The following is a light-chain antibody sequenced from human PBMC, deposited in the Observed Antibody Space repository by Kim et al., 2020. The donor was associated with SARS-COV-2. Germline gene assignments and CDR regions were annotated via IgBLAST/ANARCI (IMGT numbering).Light chain of an antibody. J-gene: IGKJ1*01. Sequence: EILMTQSPATLSVSPGERATLSCRASQTISYNLAWYQQKAGQAPRHLIYATSTRATGVPARFSGSGSGTEFTLTISSLQSEDFAVYYCQQYNEWPPTFGQGTKVEIK. V-gene: IGKV3-15*01. CDR3: QQYNEWPPT. CDR1: QTISYN. CDR2: ATS.